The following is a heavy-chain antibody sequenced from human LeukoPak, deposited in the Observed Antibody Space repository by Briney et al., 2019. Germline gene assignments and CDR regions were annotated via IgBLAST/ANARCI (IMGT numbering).Heavy chain of an antibody. V-gene: IGHV4-38-2*02. CDR3: ARTGGSNGWWEQLGWFDP. Sequence: PSQTLSLTCTVSGYSISSGYYWGWIRQPPGKGLEWIGSIYHSRSTYYNPSLKSRVTISVDTSKNQFSLKLSSVTAADTAVYYCARTGGSNGWWEQLGWFDPWGQGTLVTVSS. CDR1: GYSISSGYY. D-gene: IGHD1-26*01. CDR2: IYHSRST. J-gene: IGHJ5*02.